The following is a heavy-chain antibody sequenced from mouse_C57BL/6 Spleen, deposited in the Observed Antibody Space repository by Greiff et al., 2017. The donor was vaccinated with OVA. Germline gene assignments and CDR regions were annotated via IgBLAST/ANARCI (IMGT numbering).Heavy chain of an antibody. CDR2: ITPTSGYT. CDR3: ASRDSNRTYYSIDY. J-gene: IGHJ4*01. Sequence: VQVVESGAELAKPGASVKLSCKASGYNFNSYWMQLVKQRPGQGLEWIGYITPTSGYTQYNQKFKDKAAMTAYNTSSTSYMQLSSRTYDDSAVYDCASRDSNRTYYSIDYWGQGTSVTVSS. V-gene: IGHV1-7*01. D-gene: IGHD2-5*01. CDR1: GYNFNSYW.